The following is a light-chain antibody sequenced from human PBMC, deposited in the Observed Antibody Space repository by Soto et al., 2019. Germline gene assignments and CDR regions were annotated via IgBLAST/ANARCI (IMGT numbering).Light chain of an antibody. CDR2: ATS. Sequence: VLTQGAGTLSLSPGARAALSCRASQGIGSTYLAWYQQPPVQAPRLPIYATSGRATGITDRFSGCGSGTDSTITISRLEHEDFEVYYCQQYGRSGTFGQGTQLDIK. V-gene: IGKV3-20*01. CDR1: QGIGSTY. CDR3: QQYGRSGT. J-gene: IGKJ1*01.